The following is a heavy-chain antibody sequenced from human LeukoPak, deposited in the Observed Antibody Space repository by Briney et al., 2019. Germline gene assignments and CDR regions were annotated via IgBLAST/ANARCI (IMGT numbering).Heavy chain of an antibody. J-gene: IGHJ6*02. CDR3: ARDCSSSCSPYYGMDV. CDR2: IHSGGTT. Sequence: GGSLRLSCAASGFTVSSNYMSCVRQAPGKGLEWVSIIHSGGTTNYVDSVKGRFTISRDNSRNTLYLQMNSLRAEDTAVYYCARDCSSSCSPYYGMDVWGQGTTVTVSS. CDR1: GFTVSSNY. D-gene: IGHD2-2*01. V-gene: IGHV3-53*01.